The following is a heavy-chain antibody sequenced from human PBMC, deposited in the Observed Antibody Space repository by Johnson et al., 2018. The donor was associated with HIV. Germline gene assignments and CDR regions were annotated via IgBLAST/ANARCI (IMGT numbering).Heavy chain of an antibody. J-gene: IGHJ3*02. CDR3: TTDRYAFDI. V-gene: IGHV3-15*01. Sequence: VHLVESGGGLVQPGGSLRLSCAASGFTFTNAWMHWVRQAPGKGLEWVGRLKSRTDGETADYAAPVKGRFTISRDDSKNNLYLQMNSLKTEDTAVYYCTTDRYAFDIWGQGTLVTVSS. CDR2: LKSRTDGETA. CDR1: GFTFTNAW. D-gene: IGHD1-1*01.